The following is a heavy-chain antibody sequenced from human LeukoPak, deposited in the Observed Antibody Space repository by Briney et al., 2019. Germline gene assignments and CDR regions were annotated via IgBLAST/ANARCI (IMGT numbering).Heavy chain of an antibody. V-gene: IGHV4-59*01. CDR3: ARSGGGYYGSGSYYNGGRFDY. D-gene: IGHD3-10*01. CDR2: IFYSGTT. CDR1: GGSISSYY. J-gene: IGHJ4*02. Sequence: SETLSLTCTVSGGSISSYYWSWIRQPPGKGLEWIGFIFYSGTTNYNPSLKSRVTISVDTSKNQFSLKLSSVTAADTAVYYCARSGGGYYGSGSYYNGGRFDYWGQGTLVTVSS.